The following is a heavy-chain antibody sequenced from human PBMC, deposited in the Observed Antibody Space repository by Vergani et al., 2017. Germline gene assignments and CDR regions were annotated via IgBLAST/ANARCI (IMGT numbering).Heavy chain of an antibody. CDR1: GGSISSGDYY. D-gene: IGHD3-16*02. V-gene: IGHV4-30-4*08. Sequence: QVQLQESGPGLVKPSQTLSLTCTVSGGSISSGDYYWSWIRQPPGKGLEWIGYIYYSGSTYYNPSLKSRVTISVDTSKNQFSLKLSSVTAADTAVYYCAKAPYDYVWGSYPHYFDYWGQGTLVTFSS. CDR2: IYYSGST. CDR3: AKAPYDYVWGSYPHYFDY. J-gene: IGHJ4*02.